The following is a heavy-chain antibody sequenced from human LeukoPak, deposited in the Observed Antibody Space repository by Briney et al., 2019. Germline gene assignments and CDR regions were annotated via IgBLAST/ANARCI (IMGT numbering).Heavy chain of an antibody. CDR2: ISSDASTT. D-gene: IGHD5-24*01. CDR3: AMLAKMATIDDFDY. CDR1: GFSFSSYW. J-gene: IGHJ4*02. V-gene: IGHV3-74*01. Sequence: GGSLRLSCAASGFSFSSYWMHWVRQAPGKGLVWVSRISSDASTTNYADSVKGRFTISRDNAKNTLYLQMNSLRAEDTAMYYCAMLAKMATIDDFDYWGQRTLVTVSS.